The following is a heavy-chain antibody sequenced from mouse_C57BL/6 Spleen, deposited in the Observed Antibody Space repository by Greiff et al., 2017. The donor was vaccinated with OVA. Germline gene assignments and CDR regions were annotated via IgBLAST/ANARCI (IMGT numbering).Heavy chain of an antibody. D-gene: IGHD2-2*01. Sequence: VQLQESGAELMKPGASVNHSFHSPGYTFTGYWIEWVKQRPGHGLEWIGGILPGSGSTNYNEKFKGKATFTADTSSNTAYMQLSSLTTEDSAIYYCARGWLRRYFDYWGQGTTLTVSS. CDR1: GYTFTGYW. J-gene: IGHJ2*01. V-gene: IGHV1-9*01. CDR2: ILPGSGST. CDR3: ARGWLRRYFDY.